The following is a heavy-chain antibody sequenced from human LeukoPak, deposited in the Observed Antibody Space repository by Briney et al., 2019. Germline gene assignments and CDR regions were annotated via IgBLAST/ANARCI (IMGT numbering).Heavy chain of an antibody. D-gene: IGHD3-22*01. V-gene: IGHV3-15*01. J-gene: IGHJ4*02. Sequence: GGSLRLSCAASGFTFNNAWMSWVRQAPGKGLEWVGRIKSKTDGGTIDYAAPVKGRFTISRDDSKNTLYLPMNSLKTEDTAVYYCTTEYNFNYYDSGGYYYWGQGTLVTVSS. CDR2: IKSKTDGGTI. CDR3: TTEYNFNYYDSGGYYY. CDR1: GFTFNNAW.